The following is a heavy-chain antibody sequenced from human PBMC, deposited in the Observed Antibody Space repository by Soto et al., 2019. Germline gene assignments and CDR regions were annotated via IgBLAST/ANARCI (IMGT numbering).Heavy chain of an antibody. CDR3: ATLTQLRVAIKTNVNINF. Sequence: QVPVVQSGAEVRRPGASVMVSCKISGHTLTELSIHWVRQAPGKGLEWMGGFNPEGGEAIYAQKWHGRVTVTEDTVTNTAYVELSVLNYDHTAVDYCATLTQLRVAIKTNVNINFWGPGTPDSVS. J-gene: IGHJ4*02. V-gene: IGHV1-24*01. D-gene: IGHD4-4*01. CDR1: GHTLTELS. CDR2: FNPEGGEA.